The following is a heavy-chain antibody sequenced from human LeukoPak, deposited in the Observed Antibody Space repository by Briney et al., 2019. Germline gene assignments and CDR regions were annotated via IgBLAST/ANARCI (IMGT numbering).Heavy chain of an antibody. J-gene: IGHJ6*03. D-gene: IGHD1-26*01. CDR2: IYYSGGT. V-gene: IGHV4-59*01. Sequence: SETLSLTCTVSGVSISIYYWSWIRQPPGKGLEWIGYIYYSGGTNYNPSLKSRVTMSVDTSKNQFSLNLSSVTAADTAVYFCARMAGGSSYHYYLDVWGKGTTVTVSS. CDR3: ARMAGGSSYHYYLDV. CDR1: GVSISIYY.